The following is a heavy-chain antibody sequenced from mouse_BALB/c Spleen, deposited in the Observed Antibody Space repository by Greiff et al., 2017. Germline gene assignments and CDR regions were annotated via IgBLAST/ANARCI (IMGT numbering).Heavy chain of an antibody. Sequence: VQVVESGPQLVRPGASVKISCKASGYSFTSYWMHWVKQRPGQGLEWIGMIDPSDSETRLNQKFKDKATLTVDKSSSTAYMQLSSPTSEDSAVYYCARRGGNYDWFAYWGQGTLVTVSA. CDR3: ARRGGNYDWFAY. D-gene: IGHD2-1*01. J-gene: IGHJ3*01. CDR1: GYSFTSYW. V-gene: IGHV1S126*01. CDR2: IDPSDSET.